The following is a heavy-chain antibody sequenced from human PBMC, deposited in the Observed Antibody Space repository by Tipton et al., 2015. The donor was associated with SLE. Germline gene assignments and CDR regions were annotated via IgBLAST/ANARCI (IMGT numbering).Heavy chain of an antibody. D-gene: IGHD4-11*01. CDR2: MSQTGIT. J-gene: IGHJ2*01. Sequence: TLSLTCTVSGYSITSGYYWGWIRQPPGKGLEWIGSMSQTGITYYNPTLMSRVTISGDTSKNQFFLNLDSVTAADTAVYYCARELLSPMTTVHWYFDLWGRGTLVTVSS. CDR3: ARELLSPMTTVHWYFDL. V-gene: IGHV4-38-2*02. CDR1: GYSITSGYY.